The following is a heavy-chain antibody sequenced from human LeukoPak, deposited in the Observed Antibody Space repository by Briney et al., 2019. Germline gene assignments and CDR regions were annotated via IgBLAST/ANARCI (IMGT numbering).Heavy chain of an antibody. V-gene: IGHV1-69*06. CDR1: GGTFSSYA. J-gene: IGHJ4*02. CDR2: IIPIFGTA. D-gene: IGHD1-20*01. Sequence: ASVTVSCKASGGTFSSYAISWVRQAPGQGLEWMGRIIPIFGTANYAQKFQGRVTITADKSTSTAYMELSSLRAEDTAVYYCATGITGTGAPPFDYWGQGTLVTVSS. CDR3: ATGITGTGAPPFDY.